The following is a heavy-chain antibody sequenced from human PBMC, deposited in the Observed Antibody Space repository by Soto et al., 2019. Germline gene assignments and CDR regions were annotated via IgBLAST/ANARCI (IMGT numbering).Heavy chain of an antibody. D-gene: IGHD2-2*01. CDR2: ISPGSTSK. J-gene: IGHJ6*03. Sequence: GGSLRLSCAASGITFNGRGMIWVRQAPGKGLEWLSYISPGSTSKYCADSAKGRFSISRDNSKNTLYLQMNSLRAEDTAVYYCAKGHCSSTSCQSYYYYYMDVWGKGTTVTVSS. CDR1: GITFNGRG. CDR3: AKGHCSSTSCQSYYYYYMDV. V-gene: IGHV3-48*01.